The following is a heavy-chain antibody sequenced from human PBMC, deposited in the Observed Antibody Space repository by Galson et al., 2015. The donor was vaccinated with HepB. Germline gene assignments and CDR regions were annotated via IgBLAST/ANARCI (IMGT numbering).Heavy chain of an antibody. V-gene: IGHV1-2*02. CDR2: IKPRNGAT. Sequence: SVKVSCKASGYTFTGYYMHWVRQAPGQGLEWMGWIKPRNGATNYAQKFQGRVTITRDTSITTAYMELTRMRSDDTAVYYCARDECSGDCYAGGFDIWGQGTMVTVSS. J-gene: IGHJ3*02. CDR1: GYTFTGYY. CDR3: ARDECSGDCYAGGFDI. D-gene: IGHD2-21*01.